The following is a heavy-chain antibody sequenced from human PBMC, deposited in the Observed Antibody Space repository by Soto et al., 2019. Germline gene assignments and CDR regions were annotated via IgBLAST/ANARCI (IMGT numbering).Heavy chain of an antibody. Sequence: DVQLLESGGGLVQPGGSLRLSCAASGFTFRSYAMSWVRQAPGKGLEWVSGISGSGISTPYADSVKGRFTGSRDNSKDTLYLQMNSLRAEDTAVYNCAKEPVGPDWYFDLWGRVTLVTVSS. V-gene: IGHV3-23*01. CDR3: AKEPVGPDWYFDL. CDR1: GFTFRSYA. J-gene: IGHJ2*01. CDR2: ISGSGIST.